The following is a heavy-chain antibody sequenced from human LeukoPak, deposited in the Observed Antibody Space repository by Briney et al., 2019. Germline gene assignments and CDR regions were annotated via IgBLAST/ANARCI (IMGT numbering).Heavy chain of an antibody. CDR1: GFSFDDNA. Sequence: GGSLRLSCAASGFSFDDNAMYWVRQAPGKDLEWVSLISGDGGSTFYADSVRGRFTISRDNTRKSLSLQMSSLRSEDTALYYCARESETSGWYDYWGQGTLVTVSS. CDR3: ARESETSGWYDY. V-gene: IGHV3-43*02. CDR2: ISGDGGST. J-gene: IGHJ4*02. D-gene: IGHD6-19*01.